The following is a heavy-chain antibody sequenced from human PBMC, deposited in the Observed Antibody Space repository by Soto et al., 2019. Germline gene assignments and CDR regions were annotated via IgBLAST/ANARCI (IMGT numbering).Heavy chain of an antibody. Sequence: QVQLVQSGAEVKKPGASVKVSCKASGYTFTSYGISWVRQAPGQGLEWMGWISAYNGNTNYAQKLQGRVTMTTDTYTSTAYMELRRMRSNETAVSSCARDNPPLGYWGQGTLVTVSS. J-gene: IGHJ4*02. CDR3: ARDNPPLGY. V-gene: IGHV1-18*01. CDR1: GYTFTSYG. CDR2: ISAYNGNT.